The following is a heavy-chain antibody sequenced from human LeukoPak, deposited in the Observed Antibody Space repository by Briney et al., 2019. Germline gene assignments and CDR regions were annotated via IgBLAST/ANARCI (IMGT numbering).Heavy chain of an antibody. CDR1: GFTLSGYW. J-gene: IGHJ4*02. Sequence: PGGSLRLSCAASGFTLSGYWMHWVRQAPGKGLVWVSRINTDGSTTDYADSVKGRLTISRDNAKNTLYLQMNSLRDEDTAVYYCARAVFWSGYYDYWGQGTLVTVSS. V-gene: IGHV3-74*01. CDR2: INTDGSTT. D-gene: IGHD3-3*01. CDR3: ARAVFWSGYYDY.